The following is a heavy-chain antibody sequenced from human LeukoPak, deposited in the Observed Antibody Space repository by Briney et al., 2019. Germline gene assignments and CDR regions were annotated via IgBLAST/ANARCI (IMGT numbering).Heavy chain of an antibody. D-gene: IGHD3-22*01. Sequence: GGSLRLSCAASGFTFSSYGMHWVRQAPGKGLEWVAFIRYDGSNKYYADSVKGRFTISRDNSKNTLYLQMNSLRAEDTAVYYCAKDFSPFIGSVVLDYWGQGTLVTVSS. V-gene: IGHV3-30*02. J-gene: IGHJ4*02. CDR2: IRYDGSNK. CDR1: GFTFSSYG. CDR3: AKDFSPFIGSVVLDY.